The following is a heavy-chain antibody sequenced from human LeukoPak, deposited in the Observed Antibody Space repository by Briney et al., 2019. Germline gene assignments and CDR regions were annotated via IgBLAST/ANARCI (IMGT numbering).Heavy chain of an antibody. Sequence: SETLSLTCAVYGGSFSGYYWSLLRQPPGKGLEWIGEINHSGSTNYNPSLKSRVTISVDASKNQFSLKLSSVTAADTAVYYCARATDYYDSSGYYGRKLFDYWGQGTLVTVSS. J-gene: IGHJ4*02. V-gene: IGHV4-34*01. CDR1: GGSFSGYY. CDR3: ARATDYYDSSGYYGRKLFDY. D-gene: IGHD3-22*01. CDR2: INHSGST.